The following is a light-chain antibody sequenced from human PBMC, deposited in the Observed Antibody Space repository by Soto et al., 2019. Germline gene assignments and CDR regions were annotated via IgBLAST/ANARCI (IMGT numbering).Light chain of an antibody. CDR1: GSNIGAGYD. Sequence: QSVLTQPPSVSGAPGQRVTISCTGSGSNIGAGYDVHWYQQLPGTAPKLLIYGNSNRPSGVPDRFSGSKSGTSASLAITGLQAEDEADYYCQSYDSSLSGWVFGGGTTLTVL. V-gene: IGLV1-40*01. CDR2: GNS. J-gene: IGLJ3*02. CDR3: QSYDSSLSGWV.